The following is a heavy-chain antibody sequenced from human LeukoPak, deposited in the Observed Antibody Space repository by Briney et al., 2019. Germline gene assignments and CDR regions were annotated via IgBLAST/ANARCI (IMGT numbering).Heavy chain of an antibody. CDR2: IKQGGSEK. D-gene: IGHD4-11*01. CDR3: ARVRSTVTTGIYYYYGMDV. J-gene: IGHJ6*02. Sequence: PGGSLRLSCAASGFTFSSYWMSWVRQAPGKGLEWVANIKQGGSEKYYVDSVKGRFTISRDNAKNSLYLQMNSLRAEDTAVYYYARVRSTVTTGIYYYYGMDVWGQGTTVTVSS. V-gene: IGHV3-7*01. CDR1: GFTFSSYW.